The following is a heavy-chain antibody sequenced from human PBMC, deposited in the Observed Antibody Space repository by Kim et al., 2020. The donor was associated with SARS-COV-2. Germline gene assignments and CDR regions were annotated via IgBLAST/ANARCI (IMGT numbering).Heavy chain of an antibody. J-gene: IGHJ4*02. Sequence: GGSLRLSCTASGFTFESYPMHWVRQAPGKGLEWVAFISSDGGHEVYADSVKGRFTISRDNSKNTLYLQMNILRPEDTAVYYCANDHYGGSHDFDYWGQGTLVTVSS. CDR3: ANDHYGGSHDFDY. D-gene: IGHD4-17*01. CDR2: ISSDGGHE. V-gene: IGHV3-30*04. CDR1: GFTFESYP.